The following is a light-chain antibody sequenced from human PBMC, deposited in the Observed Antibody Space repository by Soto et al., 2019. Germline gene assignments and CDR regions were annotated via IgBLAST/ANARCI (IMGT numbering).Light chain of an antibody. CDR2: DAS. Sequence: EIVLTQSPATLSLSAGERATLSCRASQSVSTYLAWYQQKSGQAPRLLIYDASNRATGIPARFSGSGFGTDFTPAIRSLEPEDLAVYSCQRRTTWPLPSGGGPRWRSN. CDR1: QSVSTY. CDR3: QRRTTWPLP. V-gene: IGKV3-11*01. J-gene: IGKJ4*01.